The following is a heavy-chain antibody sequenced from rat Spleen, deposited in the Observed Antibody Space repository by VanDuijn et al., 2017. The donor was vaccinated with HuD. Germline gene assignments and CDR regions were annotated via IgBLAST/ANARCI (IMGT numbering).Heavy chain of an antibody. J-gene: IGHJ2*01. CDR1: GFTFNNYG. CDR2: IIYDGSRT. Sequence: EVQLVESGGGLVQPGRSLKLSCAAPGFTFNNYGIHWIRQAPTKGLEWVATIIYDGSRTYYRDSVKGRFTVSRDNAKSTLYLQMDSLRSEDTATYYCARHELSHFFDDWGQGVMVTVSS. CDR3: ARHELSHFFDD. V-gene: IGHV5-29*01. D-gene: IGHD1-3*01.